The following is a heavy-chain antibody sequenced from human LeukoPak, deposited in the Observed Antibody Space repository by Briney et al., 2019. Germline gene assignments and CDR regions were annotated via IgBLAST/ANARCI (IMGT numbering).Heavy chain of an antibody. CDR2: INHSGST. Sequence: SETLSLTCAVYGGSFSGYYWSWIRQPPGKGLEWIGEINHSGSTNYNPSLKSRVTISVDTSKNQFSLKLSSVTAADTAVYYCARGTIFGVAETPYYFDYWGQGTLVTVSS. CDR1: GGSFSGYY. J-gene: IGHJ4*02. V-gene: IGHV4-34*01. D-gene: IGHD3-3*01. CDR3: ARGTIFGVAETPYYFDY.